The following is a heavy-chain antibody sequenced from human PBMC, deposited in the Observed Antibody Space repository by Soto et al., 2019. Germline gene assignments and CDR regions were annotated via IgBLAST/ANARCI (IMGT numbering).Heavy chain of an antibody. CDR2: IIPIFGTA. Sequence: SVKVSCKASGGTFSSYAISWVRQAPGQGLEWMGGIIPIFGTANYAQKFQGRVTITADESTSTAYMELSSLRSEDTAVYYCARLGSFWSGPYTRDYYYGMDVWGQGTTVTVSS. D-gene: IGHD3-3*01. J-gene: IGHJ6*02. CDR3: ARLGSFWSGPYTRDYYYGMDV. V-gene: IGHV1-69*13. CDR1: GGTFSSYA.